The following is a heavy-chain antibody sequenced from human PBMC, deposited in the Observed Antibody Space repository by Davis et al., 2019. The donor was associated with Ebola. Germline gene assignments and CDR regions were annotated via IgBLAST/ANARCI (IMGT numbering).Heavy chain of an antibody. CDR1: GGSISSGGYY. CDR2: IYYSGST. Sequence: GSLRLSCTVSGGSISSGGYYWSWIRQYPGKGLEWIGYIYYSGSTDYNPSLKSRVTISGDTSKNQFSLNVNSVTAADTAMYYCARTPQYTSYGSYFDYWGQGALVTVSS. J-gene: IGHJ4*02. D-gene: IGHD1-26*01. V-gene: IGHV4-61*08. CDR3: ARTPQYTSYGSYFDY.